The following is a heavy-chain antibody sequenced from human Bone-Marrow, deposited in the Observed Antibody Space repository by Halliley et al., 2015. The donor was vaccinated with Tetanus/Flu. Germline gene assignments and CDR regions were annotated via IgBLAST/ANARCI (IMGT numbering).Heavy chain of an antibody. J-gene: IGHJ4*02. CDR1: GYSTSSGYY. CDR2: VHHSGST. Sequence: TLSLTCVVSGYSTSSGYYWDWIRQSPGKGLEWIASVHHSGSTYYNPSLKSRVTISLDTSKNQVSPNLNSVTAADTAVYFCAREDGVNSLDFWGRGTLVTVSS. D-gene: IGHD4-17*01. V-gene: IGHV4-38-2*02. CDR3: AREDGVNSLDF.